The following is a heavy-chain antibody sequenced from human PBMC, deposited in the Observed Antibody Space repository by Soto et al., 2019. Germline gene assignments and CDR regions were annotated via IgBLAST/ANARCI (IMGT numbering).Heavy chain of an antibody. CDR2: ISGSGGST. CDR3: AKGSSSSGVFFDY. D-gene: IGHD6-6*01. CDR1: GFNFSSYA. J-gene: IGHJ4*02. V-gene: IGHV3-23*01. Sequence: GGSLRLSSAASGFNFSSYAMSWVRQAPGKGLEWVSAISGSGGSTYYADSVKGRFTISRDNSKNTLYLQMNSLRAEDTAVYYCAKGSSSSGVFFDYWGQGTLVTVSS.